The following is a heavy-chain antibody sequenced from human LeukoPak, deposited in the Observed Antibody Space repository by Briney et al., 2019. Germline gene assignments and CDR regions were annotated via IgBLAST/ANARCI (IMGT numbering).Heavy chain of an antibody. CDR1: GFTFSSYG. Sequence: PGGSLRLSCAASGFTFSSYGMHWVRQAPGKGLEWVAVISYDGSNKYYADSVKGRFTISRDNSKDTLYLQMNSLRAEDTAVYYCARDAFWSGYNPLDYWGQGTLVTVSS. V-gene: IGHV3-30*03. J-gene: IGHJ4*02. D-gene: IGHD3-3*01. CDR2: ISYDGSNK. CDR3: ARDAFWSGYNPLDY.